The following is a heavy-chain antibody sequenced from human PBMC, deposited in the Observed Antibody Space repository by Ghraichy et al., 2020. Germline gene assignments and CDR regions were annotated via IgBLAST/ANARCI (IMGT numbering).Heavy chain of an antibody. J-gene: IGHJ4*02. Sequence: GGSLRLSCAASGFTFSSYDMHWVRQATGKGLEWVSAIGTAGDTYYPGSVKGRFTISRENAKNSLYLQMNSLRAGDTAVYYCARPKYYYDSSGYPQVSYYFDYWGQGTLVTVSS. D-gene: IGHD3-22*01. CDR3: ARPKYYYDSSGYPQVSYYFDY. CDR1: GFTFSSYD. CDR2: IGTAGDT. V-gene: IGHV3-13*01.